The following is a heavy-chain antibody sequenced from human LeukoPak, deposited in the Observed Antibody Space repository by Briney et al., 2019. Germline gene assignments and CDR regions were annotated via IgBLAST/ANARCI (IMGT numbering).Heavy chain of an antibody. Sequence: GGSPRLSCAASGFTFSNYAMTWVRQAPGKGLEWVSTVRGSGGATYYADSVTGRFTISRDNSKSTLYLQMNSLRVEDTAVYYCAKGGVRAARLPGSAPGGKETRVTVSS. V-gene: IGHV3-23*01. CDR2: VRGSGGAT. CDR1: GFTFSNYA. CDR3: AKGGVRAARLPGSAP. J-gene: IGHJ5*02. D-gene: IGHD6-6*01.